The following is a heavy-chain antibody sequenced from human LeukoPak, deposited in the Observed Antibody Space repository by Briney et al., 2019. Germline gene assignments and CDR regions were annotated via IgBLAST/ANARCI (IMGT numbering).Heavy chain of an antibody. CDR2: IYTSGST. D-gene: IGHD3-10*01. CDR3: ARFSGSYCDY. J-gene: IGHJ4*02. V-gene: IGHV4-61*02. Sequence: SETLSLTCTVSGGSISSGSYYWSRIRQPAGKGLEWIGRIYTSGSTNYNPSLKSRVTISVDTSKNQFSLKLSSVTAADTAVYYCARFSGSYCDYWGQGTLVTVSS. CDR1: GGSISSGSYY.